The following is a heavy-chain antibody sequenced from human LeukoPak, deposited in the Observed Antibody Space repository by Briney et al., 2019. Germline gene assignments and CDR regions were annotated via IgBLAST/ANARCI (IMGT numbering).Heavy chain of an antibody. Sequence: SVKVSCKASGGTFSSYAISWVRQAPGQGLGWMGRIIPIFGTANYAQKFQGRVTITTDESTRTAYMELSSLRSEDTAVYYCARVAENWKPWGYYFDYWGQGTLVTVSS. J-gene: IGHJ4*02. CDR1: GGTFSSYA. V-gene: IGHV1-69*05. CDR2: IIPIFGTA. D-gene: IGHD1-1*01. CDR3: ARVAENWKPWGYYFDY.